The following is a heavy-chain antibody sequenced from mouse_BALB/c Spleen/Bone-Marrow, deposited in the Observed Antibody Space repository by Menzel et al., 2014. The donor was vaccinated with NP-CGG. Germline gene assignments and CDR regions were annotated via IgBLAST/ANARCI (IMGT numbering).Heavy chain of an antibody. CDR3: ARGGHGVSLDY. CDR2: IDTSDSYI. J-gene: IGHJ4*01. CDR1: GYTFTDKW. V-gene: IGHV1-69*01. D-gene: IGHD1-1*02. Sequence: QVQLQQSGAEFVMPGASVKMSCKASGYTFTDKWMHWVKQRPGQGLEWIGAIDTSDSYINYNQKFKGKASLTVDASSSTAYMHLGSLTSDGAAVYYCARGGHGVSLDYWGQGTSVSVSS.